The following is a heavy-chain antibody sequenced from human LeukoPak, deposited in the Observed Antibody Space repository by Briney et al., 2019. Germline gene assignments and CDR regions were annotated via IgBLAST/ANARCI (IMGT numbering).Heavy chain of an antibody. V-gene: IGHV3-74*01. CDR3: ARVFPYTVTTLGY. Sequence: GGSLRLSCAASGFTFSNHWMHWVRQAPGKGLVWVSRINSDGSTTNYADSVKGRFTISRDNAKNTLYLQMNSLRAEDTAVYYCARVFPYTVTTLGYWGQGTLVTVSS. D-gene: IGHD4-17*01. CDR1: GFTFSNHW. CDR2: INSDGSTT. J-gene: IGHJ4*02.